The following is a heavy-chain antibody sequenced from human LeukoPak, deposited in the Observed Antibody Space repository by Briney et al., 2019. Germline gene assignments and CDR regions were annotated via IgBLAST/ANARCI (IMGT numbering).Heavy chain of an antibody. CDR3: PRGQPLNIY. V-gene: IGHV4-34*01. Sequence: PWESLSLTCAVYGGSFSGYYWSWIRQPPGKGLEWMGEINHSGSTNYTPSLKSLVPISVDTSKNQFALKLSAGTAADTAVYYCPRGQPLNIYWGQGTLVTVSS. CDR2: INHSGST. CDR1: GGSFSGYY. J-gene: IGHJ4*02. D-gene: IGHD2/OR15-2a*01.